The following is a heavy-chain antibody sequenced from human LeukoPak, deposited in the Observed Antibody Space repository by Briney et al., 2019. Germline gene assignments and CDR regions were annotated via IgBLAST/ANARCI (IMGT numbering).Heavy chain of an antibody. CDR3: AKGWMFGELLNC. D-gene: IGHD3-10*02. J-gene: IGHJ4*02. Sequence: GGSLRLFCAASGFTFSSYAMSWVRQAPGKGLEGVSAISGSGGSTYYADSVKGRFTISRDNSKNTLYLQMKSRRPEATAVYYCAKGWMFGELLNCWGQGTLVTVSS. V-gene: IGHV3-23*01. CDR2: ISGSGGST. CDR1: GFTFSSYA.